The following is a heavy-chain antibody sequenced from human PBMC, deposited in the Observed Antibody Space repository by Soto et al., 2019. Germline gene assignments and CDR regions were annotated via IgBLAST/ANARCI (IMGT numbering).Heavy chain of an antibody. CDR3: TTVFDVTGPC. J-gene: IGHJ4*02. CDR1: GFTVSSNY. Sequence: PGGSLRLSCAASGFTVSSNYMSWVRQAPGKGLEWVSVIYSGGSTYYADSVKGRFTISRDDSKNTLYLQMNSLKTEDTGFYYCTTVFDVTGPCWGQGTLVTVSS. V-gene: IGHV3-66*01. D-gene: IGHD2-21*02. CDR2: IYSGGST.